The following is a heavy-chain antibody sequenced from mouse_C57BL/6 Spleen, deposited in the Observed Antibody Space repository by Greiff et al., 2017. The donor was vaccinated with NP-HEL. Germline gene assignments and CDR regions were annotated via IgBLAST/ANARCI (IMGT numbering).Heavy chain of an antibody. J-gene: IGHJ4*01. D-gene: IGHD1-1*01. CDR1: GYSFTGYF. Sequence: VQLQQSGPELVKPGDSVKISCKASGYSFTGYFMNWVMQSHGTSLEWIGRINPYNGDTFYNQKFKGKATLTADKSSSTAHMELRSLASEDSAVYYCTRRDYYGSSSYAMDYWGQGTSVTVSS. CDR2: INPYNGDT. CDR3: TRRDYYGSSSYAMDY. V-gene: IGHV1-20*01.